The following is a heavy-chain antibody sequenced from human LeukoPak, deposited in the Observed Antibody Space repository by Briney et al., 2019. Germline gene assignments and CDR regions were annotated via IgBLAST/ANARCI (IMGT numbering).Heavy chain of an antibody. V-gene: IGHV4-39*01. CDR3: AKSGGYGLIDY. Sequence: PSETLSLTCTVSGASISGSGYYWGWIRQPPGLGLEGIVSIYSSGSTYYNAALHSRVTISIETSKNQISLRLNSVTAADTAMYYCAKSGGYGLIDYWGQGTLVTVSS. CDR1: GASISGSGYY. J-gene: IGHJ4*02. D-gene: IGHD1-26*01. CDR2: IYSSGST.